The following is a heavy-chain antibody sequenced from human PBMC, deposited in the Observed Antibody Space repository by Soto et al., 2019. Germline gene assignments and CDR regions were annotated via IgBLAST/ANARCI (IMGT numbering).Heavy chain of an antibody. Sequence: ASVKVSCKASGYTFTGHYIHWVRQAPEQGPEWMGEIGPETGATRYAQKFQGRVTMTRDMSITTVYMELNNLSPDDTAVYYCGRGRSGQIVVFYWCQAPPVTVST. CDR1: GYTFTGHY. V-gene: IGHV1-2*02. CDR2: IGPETGAT. J-gene: IGHJ4*02. CDR3: GRGRSGQIVVFY. D-gene: IGHD1-26*01.